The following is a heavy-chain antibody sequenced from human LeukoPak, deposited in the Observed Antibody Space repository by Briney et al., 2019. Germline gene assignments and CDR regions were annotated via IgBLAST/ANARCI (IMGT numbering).Heavy chain of an antibody. CDR2: IWSDGSNK. CDR3: ARDRAVTGLDY. J-gene: IGHJ4*02. Sequence: PGRSLRLSCAASGYTFSSYGMHWVRQAPGKGLEWVAVIWSDGSNKYYADSVKGRFTISRDTSKNTLYLQMNSVRAEDTAVYHCARDRAVTGLDYWGQGTLVTVSS. D-gene: IGHD6-19*01. V-gene: IGHV3-33*01. CDR1: GYTFSSYG.